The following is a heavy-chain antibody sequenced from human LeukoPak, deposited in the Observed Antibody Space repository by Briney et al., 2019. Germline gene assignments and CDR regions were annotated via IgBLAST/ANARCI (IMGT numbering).Heavy chain of an antibody. J-gene: IGHJ4*02. D-gene: IGHD2-21*02. CDR3: ASSLPPLGGDCYYD. CDR1: GGSISSYY. V-gene: IGHV4-4*07. CDR2: IYTSGST. Sequence: SETLSLTCTVSGGSISSYYWSWIRQPAGKGLEWIGRIYTSGSTNYNPSLKSRVTMSVDTPKNQFSLKLSSVTTADTAVYYCASSLPPLGGDCYYDWGQGTLVTVSS.